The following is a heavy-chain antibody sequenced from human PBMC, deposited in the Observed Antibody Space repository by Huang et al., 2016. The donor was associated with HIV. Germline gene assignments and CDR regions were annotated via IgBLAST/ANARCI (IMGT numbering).Heavy chain of an antibody. CDR2: IKPRDSGT. CDR3: ARRRTSSWYSGNGFDV. D-gene: IGHD6-13*01. V-gene: IGHV5-51*01. Sequence: VQLVQSGAEVKKPGESQKISWQGSGNDFSNSWIAWVRQVPGKGLEWMGSIKPRDSGTRYSPSFQGQVNSSVDKSISTAFLQWSSRKASDSAMYYCARRRTSSWYSGNGFDVWGQGTLVIVSS. J-gene: IGHJ3*01. CDR1: GNDFSNSW.